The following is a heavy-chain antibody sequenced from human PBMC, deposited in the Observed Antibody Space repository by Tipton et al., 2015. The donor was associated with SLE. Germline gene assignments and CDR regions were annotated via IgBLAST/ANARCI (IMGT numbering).Heavy chain of an antibody. V-gene: IGHV4-59*08. CDR2: IYYSGST. CDR1: GGSISSYY. Sequence: TLSLTCTVSGGSISSYYWSWIRQPPGKGLEWIGYIYYSGSTNYKPSLKSRVTISVDTSKNQFSLKLSSVTAADTAVYYCARPRGSSWDLFDYWGQGTLVTVSS. J-gene: IGHJ4*02. CDR3: ARPRGSSWDLFDY. D-gene: IGHD6-13*01.